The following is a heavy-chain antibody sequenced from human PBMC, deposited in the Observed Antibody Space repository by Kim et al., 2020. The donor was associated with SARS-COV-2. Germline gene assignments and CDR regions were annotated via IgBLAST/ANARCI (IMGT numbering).Heavy chain of an antibody. CDR3: ARVGPAVLRYFDWLSDAFDI. V-gene: IGHV3-74*01. D-gene: IGHD3-9*01. J-gene: IGHJ3*02. Sequence: RFTNSRDNAKNTLYLQMNSLRAEDTAVYYCARVGPAVLRYFDWLSDAFDIWGQGTMVTVSS.